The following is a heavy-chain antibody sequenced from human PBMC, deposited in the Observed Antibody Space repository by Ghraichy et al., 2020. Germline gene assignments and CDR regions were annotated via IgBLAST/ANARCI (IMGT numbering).Heavy chain of an antibody. D-gene: IGHD4-23*01. V-gene: IGHV4-59*01. CDR3: ARGTRGGNSGRIRYFDY. CDR2: IYYSGST. J-gene: IGHJ4*02. Sequence: SETPSLTCTVSGGSISSYYWSWIRQPPGKGLEWIGYIYYSGSTNYNPSLKSRVTISVDTSKNQFSLKLSSVTAADTAVYYCARGTRGGNSGRIRYFDYWGQGTLVTVSS. CDR1: GGSISSYY.